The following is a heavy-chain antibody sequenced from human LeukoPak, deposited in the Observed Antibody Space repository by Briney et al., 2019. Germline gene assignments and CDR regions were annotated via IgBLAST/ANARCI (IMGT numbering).Heavy chain of an antibody. Sequence: PSETLSLTCAVSGGSITSYYWTWIRQPPGKGLEWIGYISYSGSTNYNPSLKSRVFISIDTSNNQLSLRLSSVTAADTAVYYCARPLPNYGSGNLPRVWGQGTLVTVSS. D-gene: IGHD3-10*01. V-gene: IGHV4-59*12. J-gene: IGHJ4*02. CDR2: ISYSGST. CDR1: GGSITSYY. CDR3: ARPLPNYGSGNLPRV.